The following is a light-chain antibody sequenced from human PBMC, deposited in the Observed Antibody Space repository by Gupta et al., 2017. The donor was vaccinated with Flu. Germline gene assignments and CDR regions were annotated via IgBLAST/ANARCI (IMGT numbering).Light chain of an antibody. J-gene: IGLJ2*01. V-gene: IGLV2-14*01. Sequence: QSALTQPASVSGSPGQSTTITCTGTSSDIGGYDYVSWYQQHPDKAPKLIIYGVANRPSGVSNRFSASKSANTASLTISRLQAEDEADYYCSSFTTTSTLVVFGGGTKVTVL. CDR2: GVA. CDR3: SSFTTTSTLVV. CDR1: SSDIGGYDY.